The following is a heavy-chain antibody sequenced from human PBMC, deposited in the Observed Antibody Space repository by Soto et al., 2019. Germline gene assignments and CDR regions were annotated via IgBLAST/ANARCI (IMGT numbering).Heavy chain of an antibody. CDR2: IYYSGST. CDR1: GGSISSTYF. D-gene: IGHD3-3*01. Sequence: SETLSLTCTVSGGSISSTYFWGWIRQPPGKGLEWIGSIYYSGSTHFNPSLKSRATISVDTSKNQLSLKLSSVTAADTALYYCAGHEGGVRYYDFWSGYYPVYWGQGTLVTVSS. CDR3: AGHEGGVRYYDFWSGYYPVY. J-gene: IGHJ4*02. V-gene: IGHV4-39*01.